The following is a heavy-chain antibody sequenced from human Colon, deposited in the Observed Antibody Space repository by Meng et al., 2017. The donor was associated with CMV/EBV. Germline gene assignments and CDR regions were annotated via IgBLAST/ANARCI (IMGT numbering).Heavy chain of an antibody. CDR1: GFTFSGYG. D-gene: IGHD3-3*01. CDR3: AKVGGGSDA. Sequence: RLSCSASGFTFSGYGINWVRLAPGKGLEWVSYIRYDGSNKYYADSVKGRFTISRDNSKNTLYLEMNSLRDDDTAVYYCAKVGGGSDAWGQGTLVTVSS. V-gene: IGHV3-30*02. CDR2: IRYDGSNK. J-gene: IGHJ5*02.